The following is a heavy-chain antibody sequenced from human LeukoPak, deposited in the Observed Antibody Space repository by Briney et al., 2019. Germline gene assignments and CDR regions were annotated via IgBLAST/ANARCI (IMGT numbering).Heavy chain of an antibody. CDR2: IYSGGST. CDR1: GFTVSSNY. D-gene: IGHD3-10*01. V-gene: IGHV3-53*01. CDR3: AGAYYCGSGDAFDI. Sequence: PGGSLRLSCAASGFTVSSNYMSWVRQAPGKGLEWVSVIYSGGSTYYADSVKGRFTISRDNSKNTLYLQMNSLRAEDTAVYYCAGAYYCGSGDAFDIWGQGTMVTVSS. J-gene: IGHJ3*02.